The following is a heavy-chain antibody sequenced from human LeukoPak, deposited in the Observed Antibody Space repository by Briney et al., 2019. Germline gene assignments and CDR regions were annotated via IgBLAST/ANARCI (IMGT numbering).Heavy chain of an antibody. Sequence: PGGSLRLSCAASGFSFSSYGMHWVRQAPGKGLEWVAFIRYDGSKQYYADSVKGRFTISRDISKNTLYLQMNNLSSEDTAVYYCAARRLTVTTEIDYWGQGTLVTVSS. CDR3: AARRLTVTTEIDY. D-gene: IGHD4-17*01. J-gene: IGHJ4*02. CDR1: GFSFSSYG. V-gene: IGHV3-30*02. CDR2: IRYDGSKQ.